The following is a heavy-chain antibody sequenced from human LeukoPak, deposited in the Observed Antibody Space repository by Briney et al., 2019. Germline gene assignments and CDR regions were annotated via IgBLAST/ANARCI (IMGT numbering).Heavy chain of an antibody. CDR2: ISVGGVST. J-gene: IGHJ5*02. D-gene: IGHD2-2*01. CDR3: AKVGPWSGYQLLGWFDP. CDR1: GFTFSSYA. V-gene: IGHV3-23*01. Sequence: PGGSLRLSCAASGFTFSSYAMTWVRQAPGKGLEWVSLISVGGVSTYYADSVKGRFTISRDNSMDTLYLQMNSLRAEDTAVYYCAKVGPWSGYQLLGWFDPWGQGTLVTVSP.